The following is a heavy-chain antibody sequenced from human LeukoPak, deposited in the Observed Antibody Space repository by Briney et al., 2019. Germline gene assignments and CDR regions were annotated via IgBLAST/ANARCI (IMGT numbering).Heavy chain of an antibody. CDR3: ARGSAMAQKQLVRHFDS. D-gene: IGHD6-6*01. V-gene: IGHV1-18*01. J-gene: IGHJ4*02. CDR2: ISAYNGNT. CDR1: GYTFTIYG. Sequence: ASVKVSCKPSGYTFTIYGISWVRQAPGQGLEWMGWISAYNGNTKYAQKLQDRVTMTTDTSTTTAYMEVRSLTSDDTAVYYCARGSAMAQKQLVRHFDSWGQGTLVIVSS.